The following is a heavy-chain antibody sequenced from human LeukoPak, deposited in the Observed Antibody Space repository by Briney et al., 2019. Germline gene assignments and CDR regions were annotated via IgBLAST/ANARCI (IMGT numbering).Heavy chain of an antibody. CDR3: ARRLYYASGNYYQTGFDY. D-gene: IGHD3-10*01. J-gene: IGHJ4*02. CDR2: VYPGDSDT. Sequence: GESLKISCKGSGYSFTNYWIGWVRQMPGKGLEWMGIVYPGDSDTKYSPSFEGHVTISADKSISTACLQWSSLKASDTAMYYCARRLYYASGNYYQTGFDYWGQGTLVTVSS. CDR1: GYSFTNYW. V-gene: IGHV5-51*01.